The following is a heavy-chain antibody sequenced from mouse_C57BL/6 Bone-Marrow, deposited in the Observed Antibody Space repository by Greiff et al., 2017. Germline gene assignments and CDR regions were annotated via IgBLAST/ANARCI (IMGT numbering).Heavy chain of an antibody. V-gene: IGHV1-59*01. CDR3: ARWGYDYDGAWFAY. CDR2: IDPSDSYT. J-gene: IGHJ3*01. Sequence: VQLQQPGAELVRPGTSVKLSCKASGYTFTSYWMHWVKQRPGQGLAWIGVIDPSDSYTNYNQKFKGKATLTVDTSSSTAYMQLSSLTSEDSAVYYCARWGYDYDGAWFAYWGQGTLVTVSA. D-gene: IGHD2-4*01. CDR1: GYTFTSYW.